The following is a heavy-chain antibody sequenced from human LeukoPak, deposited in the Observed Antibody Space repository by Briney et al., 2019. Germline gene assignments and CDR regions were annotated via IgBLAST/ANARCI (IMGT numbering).Heavy chain of an antibody. V-gene: IGHV4-34*01. Sequence: PSETLSLTCAVYGGSFSGYYWSWIRQPPGKGLEWIGEINHSGSTNYNPSLKSRVTISVDTSKNQFSLKLSSVTAADTAVYYCARRGGAAAGRRDRSDYWGQGTLVTVSS. J-gene: IGHJ4*02. D-gene: IGHD6-13*01. CDR2: INHSGST. CDR1: GGSFSGYY. CDR3: ARRGGAAAGRRDRSDY.